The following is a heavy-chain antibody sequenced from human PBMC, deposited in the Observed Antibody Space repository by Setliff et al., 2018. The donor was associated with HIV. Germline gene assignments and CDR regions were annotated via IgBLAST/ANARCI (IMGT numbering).Heavy chain of an antibody. Sequence: GASVKVSCKASGYTFTSYGISWVRQAPGQGLEWMGWISAYNGNTNYAQKLQGRVSITRDTSASKAYLELSSLRSEDTAVYYCARGRLRNYFDYWGQGTLVTVSS. V-gene: IGHV1-18*01. CDR1: GYTFTSYG. J-gene: IGHJ4*02. CDR3: ARGRLRNYFDY. D-gene: IGHD2-8*01. CDR2: ISAYNGNT.